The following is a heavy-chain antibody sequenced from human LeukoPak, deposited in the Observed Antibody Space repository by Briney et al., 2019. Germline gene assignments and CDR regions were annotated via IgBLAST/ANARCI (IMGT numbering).Heavy chain of an antibody. CDR2: ITPSGSST. Sequence: ASVKVPCKASGYTFTNYYIHWVRQAPGQGLEWMGIITPSGSSTIYARKFQGRVSMTRDTSTSTVYMELSSLISEDTAVYFCARSPGYSNNLNWFDPWGQGTLVTVSS. J-gene: IGHJ5*02. CDR1: GYTFTNYY. V-gene: IGHV1-46*01. CDR3: ARSPGYSNNLNWFDP. D-gene: IGHD6-13*01.